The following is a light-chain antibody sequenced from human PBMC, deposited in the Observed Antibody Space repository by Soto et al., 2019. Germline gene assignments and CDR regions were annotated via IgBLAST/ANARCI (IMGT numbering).Light chain of an antibody. CDR3: HFRCKWARA. V-gene: IGKV3-11*01. J-gene: IGKJ1*01. CDR2: DVS. CDR1: QSLGSD. Sequence: ATVSCRASQSLGSDLAWYQHKPGQAPRLLIYDVSNRATGIPARFSGSGSGFDFTIRNTRLVCGDVIAYYPHFRCKWARAFRQGTKVDIK.